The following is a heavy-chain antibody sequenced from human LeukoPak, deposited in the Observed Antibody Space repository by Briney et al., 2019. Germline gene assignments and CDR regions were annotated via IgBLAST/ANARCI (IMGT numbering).Heavy chain of an antibody. D-gene: IGHD5-24*01. J-gene: IGHJ4*02. CDR2: IGISSGNT. CDR3: ARDYKYAFDN. V-gene: IGHV3-11*06. CDR1: GFIFSDKY. Sequence: PGGSLRLSCSASGFIFSDKYMHWIRQAPGKGLEWISYIGISSGNTNYADSVKGRFTISGDKAKNSLYLQMNSLRVEDTAVYYCARDYKYAFDNWGQGTLVTVSS.